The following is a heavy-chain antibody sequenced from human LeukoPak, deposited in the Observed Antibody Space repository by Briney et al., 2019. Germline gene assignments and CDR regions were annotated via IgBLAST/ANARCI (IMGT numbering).Heavy chain of an antibody. V-gene: IGHV3-48*03. CDR2: ISSSGSTI. D-gene: IGHD6-13*01. Sequence: GRCLRLSCAASGFTFSSYEMKWVRQAPGKWLGWGLDISSSGSTIYYAESVKVRFTIPSDNAQNSLYLQMNSLRAENRARYYVARVGEAAAFASWGQGTPVTVSS. J-gene: IGHJ4*02. CDR1: GFTFSSYE. CDR3: ARVGEAAAFAS.